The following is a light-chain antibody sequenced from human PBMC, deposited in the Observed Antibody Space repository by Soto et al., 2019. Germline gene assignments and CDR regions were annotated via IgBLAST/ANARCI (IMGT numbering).Light chain of an antibody. V-gene: IGKV3-20*01. CDR3: QQYGSSPQGT. CDR1: QSVSSSY. CDR2: GAS. J-gene: IGKJ1*01. Sequence: EIVLTQSPGTLSLSPGERATLSRRASQSVSSSYFAWYHQKPGQAPRLLIYGASSRATGIPERFSGSGSGTDFTLTISRLEPEDFAVYYCQQYGSSPQGTFGQGTKVEIK.